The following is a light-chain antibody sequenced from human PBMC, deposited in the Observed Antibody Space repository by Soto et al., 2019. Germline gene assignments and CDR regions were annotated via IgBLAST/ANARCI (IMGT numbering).Light chain of an antibody. J-gene: IGKJ1*01. CDR3: QQYMSSPET. Sequence: EIVLTQSPGTLSLSPGERATLSCRASQSITRSYIAWYQQKPGQAPRLLIYDASSRATGIPDRFGGSGSGTDFTLTISGLEPEDFAVYYCQQYMSSPETFGQETKVEIK. CDR2: DAS. CDR1: QSITRSY. V-gene: IGKV3-20*01.